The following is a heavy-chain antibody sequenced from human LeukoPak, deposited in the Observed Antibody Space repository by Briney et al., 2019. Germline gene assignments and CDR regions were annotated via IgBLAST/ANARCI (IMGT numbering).Heavy chain of an antibody. CDR3: AKDHPPSWYSSSENYYYGMDV. CDR1: GFTFSSYW. Sequence: GGSLRLSCAASGFTFSSYWMSWVRQAPGKGLEWVANIKQDGSEKYYVDSVKGRFTISRDNAKNSLYLQMNSLRAEDTAVYYCAKDHPPSWYSSSENYYYGMDVWGQGTTVTVSS. J-gene: IGHJ6*02. D-gene: IGHD6-13*01. CDR2: IKQDGSEK. V-gene: IGHV3-7*01.